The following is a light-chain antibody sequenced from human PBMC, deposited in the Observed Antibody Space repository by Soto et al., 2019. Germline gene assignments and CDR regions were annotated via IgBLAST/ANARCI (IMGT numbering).Light chain of an antibody. J-gene: IGLJ1*01. CDR2: EVN. CDR3: NSYAGSNSFV. Sequence: QSALTQPPSASGSPGQSVTISCTGTSGDVGGYNYVSWYQQHPGKAPKLVIFEVNKRPSGVPDRFSGSKSGNTASLTVSGLQTEDEAEYYCNSYAGSNSFVFGTGTKLTVL. V-gene: IGLV2-8*01. CDR1: SGDVGGYNY.